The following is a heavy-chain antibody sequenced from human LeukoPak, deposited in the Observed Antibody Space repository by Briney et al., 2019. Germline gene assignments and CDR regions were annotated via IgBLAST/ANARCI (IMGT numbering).Heavy chain of an antibody. V-gene: IGHV3-15*01. Sequence: PGGSLRLSCAASGFTFSNAWMSWVRQAPGKGLEWVGRIKSKTDGGTTDYAAPVKGRFTISRDDSKNTLYLQMNGLKTEDTAVYYCTTLSKSRKIAVAGYYWGQGTLVTVSS. CDR3: TTLSKSRKIAVAGYY. CDR1: GFTFSNAW. CDR2: IKSKTDGGTT. D-gene: IGHD6-19*01. J-gene: IGHJ4*02.